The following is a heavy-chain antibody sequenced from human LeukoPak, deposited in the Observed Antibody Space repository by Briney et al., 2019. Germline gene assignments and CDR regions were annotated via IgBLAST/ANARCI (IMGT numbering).Heavy chain of an antibody. CDR1: GFKFKRYW. Sequence: GGSPRLSCVASGFKFKRYWMHWVRQAPGKGLVWIARVNGDGSKTDYADAAKGRFVTSRDNAKDTLYLQMDSLTAEDTAVYFCTRGMLDYYDSIGFSSTDYWGQGTLVTVSS. D-gene: IGHD3-22*01. CDR3: TRGMLDYYDSIGFSSTDY. CDR2: VNGDGSKT. V-gene: IGHV3-74*01. J-gene: IGHJ4*02.